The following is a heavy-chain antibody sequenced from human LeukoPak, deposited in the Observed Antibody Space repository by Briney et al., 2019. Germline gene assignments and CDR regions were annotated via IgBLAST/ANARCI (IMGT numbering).Heavy chain of an antibody. J-gene: IGHJ4*02. D-gene: IGHD5-24*01. CDR2: IYGGGNT. CDR3: ARGAGYNYPYYFDY. Sequence: GGSLRLSCAASGFTVSSNYMNWVRQAPGKGLEWVSVIYGGGNTYYADSVKGRFTISRDNSKNTLYLQMNSLRAEDTAVYYCARGAGYNYPYYFDYWGQGTLVTVSS. V-gene: IGHV3-53*01. CDR1: GFTVSSNY.